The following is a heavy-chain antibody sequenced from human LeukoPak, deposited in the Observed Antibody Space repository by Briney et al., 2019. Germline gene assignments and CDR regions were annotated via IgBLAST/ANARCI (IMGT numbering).Heavy chain of an antibody. CDR1: GGSIGSYY. D-gene: IGHD4-17*01. V-gene: IGHV4-59*01. CDR3: ARESERYGADY. J-gene: IGHJ4*02. CDR2: IYYSGST. Sequence: SETLSLTCTVSGGSIGSYYWSWIRQPPGKGLEWIGYIYYSGSTNYNPSLKSRVTISVDTSKNQFPLKLSSVTAADTAVYYCARESERYGADYWGQGTLVTVSS.